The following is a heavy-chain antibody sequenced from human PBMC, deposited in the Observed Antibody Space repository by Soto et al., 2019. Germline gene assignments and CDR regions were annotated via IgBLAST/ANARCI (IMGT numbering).Heavy chain of an antibody. J-gene: IGHJ6*02. CDR3: ARYCSSTSCYWGDYGMDV. CDR1: GGSISSYY. V-gene: IGHV4-4*07. CDR2: IYTSGST. Sequence: SLTCTVSGGSISSYYWSWIRQPAGKGLEWIGRIYTSGSTNYNPSLKSRVTMSVDTSKNQFSLKLSSVTAADTAVYYCARYCSSTSCYWGDYGMDVWGQGTTVTVSS. D-gene: IGHD2-2*01.